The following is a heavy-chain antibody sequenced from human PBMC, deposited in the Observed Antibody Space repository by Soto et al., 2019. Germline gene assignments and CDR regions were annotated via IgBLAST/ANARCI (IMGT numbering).Heavy chain of an antibody. V-gene: IGHV3-21*01. J-gene: IGHJ4*02. CDR3: ARDSGYCGSTSCHSSFDS. Sequence: EVQLVESGGGLVKPGGSLRLSCAASGFIFSTYTMNWVRQAPGKGLEWVPSISRSSSYIYYADSVQGRFTMSRDNAENLLYLEMNSLRVEDTAVYYCARDSGYCGSTSCHSSFDSWGQGNLVIVSS. CDR1: GFIFSTYT. D-gene: IGHD2-2*01. CDR2: ISRSSSYI.